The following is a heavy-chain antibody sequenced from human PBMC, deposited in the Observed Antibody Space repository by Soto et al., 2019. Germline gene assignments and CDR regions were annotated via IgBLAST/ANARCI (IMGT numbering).Heavy chain of an antibody. CDR1: GYTFTGNY. J-gene: IGHJ3*02. Sequence: QVQLVQSGAEVKKPGASVKVSCKASGYTFTGNYMHWVRQAPGQGLEWMGWINPNSGGTNYAQKSQGRLTVTRATSISAAYMELSRLRSDDTAVYYCARDGDSSSPFDIWGQGTMVTVSS. CDR2: INPNSGGT. CDR3: ARDGDSSSPFDI. D-gene: IGHD6-6*01. V-gene: IGHV1-2*02.